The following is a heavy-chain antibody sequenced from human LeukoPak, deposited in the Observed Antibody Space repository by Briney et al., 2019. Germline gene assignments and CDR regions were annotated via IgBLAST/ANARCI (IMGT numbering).Heavy chain of an antibody. CDR1: KSSLSAWA. J-gene: IGHJ3*01. CDR3: ARDPDSTVCSGGPFDV. D-gene: IGHD3-10*02. V-gene: IGHV3-30*04. CDR2: ISHDGSKK. Sequence: PGKSLRLSGAAAKSSLSAWAMHWVRQAPDKGLEWVAVISHDGSKKYYEESVKGRFTISRDNSNNTLFLQMNSLRTEDTAVYYCARDPDSTVCSGGPFDVWGQGTMVTVSS.